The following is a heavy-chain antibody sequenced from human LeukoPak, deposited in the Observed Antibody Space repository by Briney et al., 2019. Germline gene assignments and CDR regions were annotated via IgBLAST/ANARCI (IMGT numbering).Heavy chain of an antibody. V-gene: IGHV3-30*18. J-gene: IGHJ3*02. CDR1: GFTFSSYG. CDR3: AKGSGSDAFDI. Sequence: GRSLRLSCAASGFTFSSYGMHWVRQAPGKGLEWVAVISYDGSNKYYADSVKGRFTISRDNSKNTLYLQMNSLRAEDTAVYYCAKGSGSDAFDIWGQGTMVTVSS. D-gene: IGHD1-26*01. CDR2: ISYDGSNK.